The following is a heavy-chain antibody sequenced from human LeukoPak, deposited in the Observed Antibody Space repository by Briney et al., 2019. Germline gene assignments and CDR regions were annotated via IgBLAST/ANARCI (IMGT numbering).Heavy chain of an antibody. D-gene: IGHD2-8*02. J-gene: IGHJ4*02. CDR1: GFTFSSYS. CDR2: INTTSSTI. CDR3: ARDPSISWGCFDY. V-gene: IGHV3-48*02. Sequence: PGGSLRLSCAASGFTFSSYSFNWVRPAAGKGLEWVSYINTTSSTIYYADSVKGRFTISRDNAKDSVYLQMNSLRDEDTALYYCARDPSISWGCFDYWGQGALVTVSS.